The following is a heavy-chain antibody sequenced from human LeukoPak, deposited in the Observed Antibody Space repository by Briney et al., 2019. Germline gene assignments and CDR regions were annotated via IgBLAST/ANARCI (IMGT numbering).Heavy chain of an antibody. D-gene: IGHD5-12*01. Sequence: GASVKVSCKASGYTFTGYYMHWVRQAPGQGLEWMGWINPNSGGTNYAQKFQGRVTMTRDTSISTAYMELSRLRSDDTAVYYCARDPPRLRAPSWFDPWGQGTLVTVSS. CDR2: INPNSGGT. J-gene: IGHJ5*02. CDR3: ARDPPRLRAPSWFDP. V-gene: IGHV1-2*02. CDR1: GYTFTGYY.